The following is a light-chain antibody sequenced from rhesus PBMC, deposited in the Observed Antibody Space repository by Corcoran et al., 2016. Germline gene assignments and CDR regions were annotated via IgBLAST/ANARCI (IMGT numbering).Light chain of an antibody. J-gene: IGLJ1*01. Sequence: QAALTQPRSVSGSPGQSVTISCTGTSSGIGGYNFVSWYQKHPGTAPKLLIYEVTKRPSGVSDRFSASKSGNTASLTISGLQAQDEADDHCCSYTCSFTFYMFGTGTRLTVL. CDR2: EVT. CDR3: CSYTCSFTFYM. CDR1: SSGIGGYNF. V-gene: IGLV2-32*01.